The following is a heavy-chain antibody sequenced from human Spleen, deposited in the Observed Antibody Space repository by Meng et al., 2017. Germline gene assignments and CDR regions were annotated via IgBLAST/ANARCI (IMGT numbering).Heavy chain of an antibody. CDR3: ARGYSSSPELVSAFPFSD. V-gene: IGHV1-3*04. CDR1: GYTFTSYA. Sequence: GQLVQSGAEVKIPGASVKVSCKASGYTFTSYAIHWVRQAPGQRLEWMGWINTDNGNPKYAQNFQGRLTITRDTSASTSYMELSSLRSVDTAVYYCARGYSSSPELVSAFPFSDWGQGTLVTVSS. D-gene: IGHD6-13*01. CDR2: INTDNGNP. J-gene: IGHJ4*02.